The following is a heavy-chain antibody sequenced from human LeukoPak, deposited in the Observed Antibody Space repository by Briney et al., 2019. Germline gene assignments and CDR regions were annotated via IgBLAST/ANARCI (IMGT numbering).Heavy chain of an antibody. Sequence: ASVKVSCKASGGTFSSYAISWVRQAPGQGLEWMGRIIPILGIANYAQKFQGRVTITADKSTSTAYMELSSLRSEDTAVYYCARDLNGYNYNYWDQGTLVTVSS. CDR2: IIPILGIA. V-gene: IGHV1-69*04. J-gene: IGHJ4*02. CDR3: ARDLNGYNYNY. D-gene: IGHD5-24*01. CDR1: GGTFSSYA.